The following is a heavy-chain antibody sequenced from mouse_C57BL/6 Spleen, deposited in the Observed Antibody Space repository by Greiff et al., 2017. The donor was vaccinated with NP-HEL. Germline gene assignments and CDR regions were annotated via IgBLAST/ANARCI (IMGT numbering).Heavy chain of an antibody. Sequence: QVQLQQPGAELVKPGASVKLSCKASGYTFTSYWMHWVKQRPGQGLEWIGMIHPNSGSTNYNEKFKSKATLTVDKSSSTAYMQLSSLTSEDSAVYYCAEVDGYSWFAYWGQGTLVTVSA. D-gene: IGHD2-3*01. V-gene: IGHV1-64*01. CDR1: GYTFTSYW. CDR2: IHPNSGST. J-gene: IGHJ3*01. CDR3: AEVDGYSWFAY.